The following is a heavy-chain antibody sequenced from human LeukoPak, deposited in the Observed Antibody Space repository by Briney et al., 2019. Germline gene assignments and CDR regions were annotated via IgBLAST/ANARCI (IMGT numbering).Heavy chain of an antibody. J-gene: IGHJ5*02. D-gene: IGHD3-3*01. CDR1: GGSISSYY. CDR2: IYTSGST. V-gene: IGHV4-4*07. Sequence: SETLSLTCTVSGGSISSYYWSWIRQPAGKGLEWIGRIYTSGSTNYNPSLKSRVTMSVDTSKNQFSLKLSSVTAADTAVYYCARDGEYDFWSGPHSGWFDPWGQGTLVTISS. CDR3: ARDGEYDFWSGPHSGWFDP.